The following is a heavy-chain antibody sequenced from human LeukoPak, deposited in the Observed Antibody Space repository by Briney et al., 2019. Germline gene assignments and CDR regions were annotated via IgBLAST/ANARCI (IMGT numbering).Heavy chain of an antibody. CDR1: GFTFGKYW. V-gene: IGHV3-7*03. J-gene: IGHJ4*02. D-gene: IGHD3-3*01. CDR3: ARDQYDTWSRRGNFDS. Sequence: PGGSLRLSCVASGFTFGKYWMSWVRQAPGKGLEWVANIKLDGSERNYVDSVKGRFTISRDITKNSLYLQMNSLRVEDTAVFYCARDQYDTWSRRGNFDSWGQGTLVIVSS. CDR2: IKLDGSER.